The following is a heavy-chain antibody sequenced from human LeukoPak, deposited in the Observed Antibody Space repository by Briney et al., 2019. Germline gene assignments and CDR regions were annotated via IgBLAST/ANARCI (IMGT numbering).Heavy chain of an antibody. CDR1: GFTFSSYW. CDR3: ADGGLSRRDAFDI. D-gene: IGHD3-16*01. Sequence: PGGSLRLSCAASGFTFSSYWMNWVRQAPGKGLEWVSVISSSGGSTNYADSVKGRFTIFRDNSKNTLYLQMNSLRAEDTAVYYCADGGLSRRDAFDIWGQGTMVTVSS. J-gene: IGHJ3*02. V-gene: IGHV3-23*01. CDR2: ISSSGGST.